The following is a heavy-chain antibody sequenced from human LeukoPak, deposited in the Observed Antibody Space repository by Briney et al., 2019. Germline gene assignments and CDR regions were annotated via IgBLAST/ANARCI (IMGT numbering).Heavy chain of an antibody. Sequence: PSETLSLTCTVSGGSISSYYWSWIRQPPGKGLEWIGYIHYSGTTNYNPSLRSRVTISVDTSKNQFSLKLSSVTAADTAVYYCARDTGYSYFDLWGRGTLVTVSS. CDR1: GGSISSYY. J-gene: IGHJ2*01. V-gene: IGHV4-59*01. CDR2: IHYSGTT. CDR3: ARDTGYSYFDL.